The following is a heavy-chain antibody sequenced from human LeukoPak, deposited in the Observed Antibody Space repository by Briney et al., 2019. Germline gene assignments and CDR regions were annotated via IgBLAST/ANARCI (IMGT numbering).Heavy chain of an antibody. Sequence: SETLSLTCAVYGGSFSGYYWSWIRQPPGKGLEWIGEINHSGSTNYNPSLKSRVTISVDTSKNQFSLKLSSVTAADTAVYYCARGLSHCSGGNCYLTWFDPWGQGTLVTVSS. CDR3: ARGLSHCSGGNCYLTWFDP. V-gene: IGHV4-34*01. CDR2: INHSGST. CDR1: GGSFSGYY. D-gene: IGHD2-15*01. J-gene: IGHJ5*02.